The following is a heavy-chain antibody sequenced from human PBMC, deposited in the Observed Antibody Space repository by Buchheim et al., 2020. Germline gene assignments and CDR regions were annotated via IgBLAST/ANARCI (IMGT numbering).Heavy chain of an antibody. CDR1: GFTFSSYG. J-gene: IGHJ4*02. CDR2: IWYDGSNK. Sequence: QVQLVESGGGVVQPGRSLRLSCAASGFTFSSYGMHWVRQAPGKGLEWVAVIWYDGSNKYYADSVKGRFTISRDSSKNTLYLQMNSLRAEDTAVYYCARDLDGDYAFDYWGQGTL. D-gene: IGHD4-17*01. V-gene: IGHV3-33*01. CDR3: ARDLDGDYAFDY.